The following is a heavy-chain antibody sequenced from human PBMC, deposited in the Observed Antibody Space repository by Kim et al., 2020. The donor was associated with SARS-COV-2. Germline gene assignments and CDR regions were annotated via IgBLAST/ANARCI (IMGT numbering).Heavy chain of an antibody. Sequence: GGSLRLSCAASGFTFSSYAMHWVRQAPGKGLEWVAVISYDGSNKYYADSVKGRFTISRDNSKNTLYLQMNSLRAEDTAVYYCARDRGGYIAARPLVGYYYYYGMDVWGQGTTVTVSS. CDR1: GFTFSSYA. CDR2: ISYDGSNK. CDR3: ARDRGGYIAARPLVGYYYYYGMDV. V-gene: IGHV3-30-3*01. J-gene: IGHJ6*02. D-gene: IGHD6-6*01.